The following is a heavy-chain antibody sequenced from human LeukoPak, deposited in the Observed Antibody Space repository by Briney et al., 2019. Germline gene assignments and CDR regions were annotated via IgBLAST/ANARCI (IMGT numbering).Heavy chain of an antibody. J-gene: IGHJ4*02. CDR3: AKSRGSGSYYTYDY. Sequence: PGGSLRLSCAASGFTFSIYAMGWVRQTPRKGLEWVSAISGSGGITYYAESVKGRFTISRDNSKNTLYLQMNSLRAEDTAVYYCAKSRGSGSYYTYDYWGQGTLVTVSS. CDR1: GFTFSIYA. CDR2: ISGSGGIT. D-gene: IGHD3-10*01. V-gene: IGHV3-23*01.